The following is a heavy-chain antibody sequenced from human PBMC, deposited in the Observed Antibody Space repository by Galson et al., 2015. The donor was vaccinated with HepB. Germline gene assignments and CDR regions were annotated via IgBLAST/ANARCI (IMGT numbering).Heavy chain of an antibody. CDR2: INLSGGSI. V-gene: IGHV1-46*01. CDR1: GYTFTSYY. CDR3: ARAPERSSGSDY. D-gene: IGHD3-22*01. Sequence: SVKVSCKASGYTFTSYYMHWVRQAPGQGLEWMGIINLSGGSISFAQKFQGRVTMTRDTSTSTVNMELSSLRSEDTAVYYCARAPERSSGSDYWGQGTLVTVSS. J-gene: IGHJ4*02.